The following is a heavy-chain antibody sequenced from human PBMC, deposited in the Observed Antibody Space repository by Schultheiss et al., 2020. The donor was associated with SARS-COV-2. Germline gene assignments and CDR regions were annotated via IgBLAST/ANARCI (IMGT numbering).Heavy chain of an antibody. V-gene: IGHV3-23*01. CDR3: ARAGVGQWLAIGTAFDY. J-gene: IGHJ4*02. Sequence: GESLKISCAASGFTFSSYAMSWVRQAPGKGLEWVSAISGSGGSTYYADSVKGRFTISRDNAKNTLYLQMNSLRAEDTAVYYCARAGVGQWLAIGTAFDYWGQGTLVTVSS. CDR1: GFTFSSYA. CDR2: ISGSGGST. D-gene: IGHD6-19*01.